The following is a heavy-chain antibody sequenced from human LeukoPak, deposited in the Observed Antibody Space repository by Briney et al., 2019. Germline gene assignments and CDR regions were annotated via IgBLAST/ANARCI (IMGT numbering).Heavy chain of an antibody. D-gene: IGHD1-1*01. J-gene: IGHJ6*03. V-gene: IGHV4-39*07. CDR2: IFYSGST. Sequence: PSETLSLTCTVSGGSISTSNYYWGWIRQPPGKGLEWIGNIFYSGSTYCSPSLKSRVTISLDTSRNQFSLKLTSVTAADTAVYYCARATGTTIYYYYYMDVWGKGTTVTISS. CDR3: ARATGTTIYYYYYMDV. CDR1: GGSISTSNYY.